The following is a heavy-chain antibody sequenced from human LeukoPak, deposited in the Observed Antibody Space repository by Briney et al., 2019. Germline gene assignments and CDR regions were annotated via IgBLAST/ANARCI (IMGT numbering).Heavy chain of an antibody. V-gene: IGHV4-38-2*02. J-gene: IGHJ4*02. Sequence: PSETLSLTCTVSGYSISSGYYWGWIRQPPGKGLEWIGSIYHSGSTYYNPSLKSRVTISVDTSKNQFSLKLNSVTAADTAVYYCARGSRWFGELLFDYWGQGTLVTVSS. CDR3: ARGSRWFGELLFDY. CDR1: GYSISSGYY. D-gene: IGHD3-10*01. CDR2: IYHSGST.